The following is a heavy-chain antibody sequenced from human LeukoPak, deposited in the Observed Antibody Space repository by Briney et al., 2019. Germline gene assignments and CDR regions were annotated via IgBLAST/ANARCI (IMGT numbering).Heavy chain of an antibody. J-gene: IGHJ5*02. CDR2: INPSGGST. CDR3: ARRKAVAGTLWFDP. CDR1: GYTFTSYY. V-gene: IGHV1-46*01. Sequence: ASVKVSCKPSGYTFTSYYIYWVRQAPGQGLEWMGVINPSGGSTNYAQKFQGRVTMTRDTSTSTVYMELSSLRSEDTAVYYCARRKAVAGTLWFDPWGQGTLVTVSS. D-gene: IGHD6-19*01.